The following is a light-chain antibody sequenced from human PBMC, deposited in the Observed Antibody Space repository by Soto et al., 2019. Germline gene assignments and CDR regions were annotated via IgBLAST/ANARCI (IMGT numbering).Light chain of an antibody. V-gene: IGLV1-36*01. J-gene: IGLJ1*01. Sequence: LNHPPPGVEAPRQGVPPSFFGKSSNIGNNAVNWYQQLPGKAPKLLIYYDDLLPSGVSDRFSGSKSGTSASLAISGLQSEDEADYYCAAWDDSLNGYVFGTGTKVTVL. CDR2: YDD. CDR1: SSNIGNNA. CDR3: AAWDDSLNGYV.